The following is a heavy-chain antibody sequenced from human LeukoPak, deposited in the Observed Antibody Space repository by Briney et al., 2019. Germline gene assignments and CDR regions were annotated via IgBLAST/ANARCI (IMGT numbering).Heavy chain of an antibody. Sequence: PSGTLSLTCAVSGGSISSSNWWSWVRQPPGKGLEWIGEINHSGSTNYNPSLKSRVTISVDTSKNQFSLKLSSVTAADTAVYYCARGITWTHAFDIWGQGTMVTVSS. J-gene: IGHJ3*02. CDR1: GGSISSSNW. D-gene: IGHD1-14*01. V-gene: IGHV4-4*02. CDR2: INHSGST. CDR3: ARGITWTHAFDI.